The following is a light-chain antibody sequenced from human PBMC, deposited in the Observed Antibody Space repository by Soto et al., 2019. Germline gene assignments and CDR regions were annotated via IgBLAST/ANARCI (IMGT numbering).Light chain of an antibody. Sequence: DIQMTQSPSTLSASVGDRVTITCRASQSIDTALAWYQQKPGKAPNLLIYRASNLESGVPSRFSGSGSGTDFTLAISSLQPDDFATYYCQQYGRFLTVGQGTKVDIK. CDR2: RAS. CDR3: QQYGRFLT. V-gene: IGKV1-5*03. CDR1: QSIDTA. J-gene: IGKJ2*01.